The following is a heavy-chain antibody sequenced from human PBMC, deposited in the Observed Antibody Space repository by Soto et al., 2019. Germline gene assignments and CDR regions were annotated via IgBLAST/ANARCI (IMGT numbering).Heavy chain of an antibody. J-gene: IGHJ5*02. V-gene: IGHV4-34*01. Sequence: ASETLSLTCAVYGGSFSGYYWSWIRQPPGKGLEWIGEINHSGSTNYNPSLKSRVTISVDTSKNQFSLKLSSVTAADTAVYYCARARQWLVLWFDPWGQGTLVTVSS. CDR2: INHSGST. CDR1: GGSFSGYY. D-gene: IGHD6-19*01. CDR3: ARARQWLVLWFDP.